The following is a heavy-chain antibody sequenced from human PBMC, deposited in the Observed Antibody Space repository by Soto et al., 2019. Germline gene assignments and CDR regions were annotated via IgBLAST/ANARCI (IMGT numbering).Heavy chain of an antibody. CDR1: GGSISSSSYY. V-gene: IGHV4-39*02. CDR3: AREPYDILTGYPNYFDY. J-gene: IGHJ4*02. D-gene: IGHD3-9*01. CDR2: IYYSGST. Sequence: SETLSLTCTVSGGSISSSSYYWGWIRQPPGKGLEWIGSIYYSGSTYYNPSLKSRVTISVDTSKNQFSLKLSSVTAADTAVYYCAREPYDILTGYPNYFDYWRQGSLVTVSS.